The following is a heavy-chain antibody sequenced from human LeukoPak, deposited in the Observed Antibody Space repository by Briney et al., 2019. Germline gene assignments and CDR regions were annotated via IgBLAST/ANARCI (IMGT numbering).Heavy chain of an antibody. CDR1: GGSISSYY. Sequence: SETLSLTCTVSGGSISSYYWSWIRQPPGKGLEWIGYIYYSGSTNYNPSLKSRVTISVDTSKNQFSLKLSSVTAADTAVYYCARGPGIVGASDYWGQGTLVTVSS. D-gene: IGHD1-26*01. CDR2: IYYSGST. J-gene: IGHJ4*02. V-gene: IGHV4-59*12. CDR3: ARGPGIVGASDY.